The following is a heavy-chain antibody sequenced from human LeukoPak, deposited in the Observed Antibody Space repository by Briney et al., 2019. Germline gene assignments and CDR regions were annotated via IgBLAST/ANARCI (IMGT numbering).Heavy chain of an antibody. CDR3: AKVANTVTTHYYYYMDV. D-gene: IGHD4-11*01. J-gene: IGHJ6*03. CDR2: ISYDGSNK. V-gene: IGHV3-30*18. Sequence: PGGSLRLSCAASGFTFSSYGMHWVRQAPGKGLEWVSVISYDGSNKYYADSVRGRFTISRDNSKNTLYLQMNSLRAEDTAVYYCAKVANTVTTHYYYYMDVWGKGTTVTVSS. CDR1: GFTFSSYG.